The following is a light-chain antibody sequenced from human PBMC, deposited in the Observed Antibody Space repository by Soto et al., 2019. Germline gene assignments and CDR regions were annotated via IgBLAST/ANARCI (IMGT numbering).Light chain of an antibody. CDR2: GAS. CDR3: QQYGSSLFT. CDR1: QSVSSSY. V-gene: IGKV3-20*01. Sequence: ELVLTQSPGTLSLSPGERATLSCRASQSVSSSYLAWYQQKPGQAPRLLIYGASSRAAVIPHRCSGSGSGTDFTLTISGLEPEDFAVYYCQQYGSSLFTFGPGTKVDIQ. J-gene: IGKJ3*01.